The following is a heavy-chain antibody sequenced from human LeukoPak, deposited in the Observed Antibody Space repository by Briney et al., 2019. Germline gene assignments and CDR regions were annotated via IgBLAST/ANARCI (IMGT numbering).Heavy chain of an antibody. CDR3: ARKAPKKGWFDP. J-gene: IGHJ5*02. V-gene: IGHV4-4*09. Sequence: SETLSLTCTVSGASNNSYYWSWIRQPPGKGLEWIGYTHPSGNTNYSPSLNSRGTISMDTSTNQFSLKLKSVTAADTAVYFCARKAPKKGWFDPWGQGTLVTVSS. CDR1: GASNNSYY. CDR2: THPSGNT.